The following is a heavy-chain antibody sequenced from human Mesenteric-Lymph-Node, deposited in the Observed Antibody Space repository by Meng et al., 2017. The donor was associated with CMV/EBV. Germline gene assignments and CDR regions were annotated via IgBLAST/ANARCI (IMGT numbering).Heavy chain of an antibody. V-gene: IGHV4-34*01. D-gene: IGHD6-19*01. Sequence: CAVYGASFSDYYWSWSRQSPGKGLEWIGEVNYIGSTKYNPSLKSRVTMSVDTSKNHFSLEVNPVTAADTAVYYCARGRYTSVEAGLDYWGQGTLVTVSS. CDR2: VNYIGST. CDR1: GASFSDYY. CDR3: ARGRYTSVEAGLDY. J-gene: IGHJ4*02.